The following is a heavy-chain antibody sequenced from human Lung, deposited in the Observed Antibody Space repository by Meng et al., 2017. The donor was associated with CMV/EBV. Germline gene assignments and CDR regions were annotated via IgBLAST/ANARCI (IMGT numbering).Heavy chain of an antibody. D-gene: IGHD6-19*01. J-gene: IGHJ4*02. CDR1: GFTFSSYA. CDR3: ADMGEWLAN. V-gene: IGHV3-30-3*01. CDR2: ISYDGSNK. Sequence: QVQLVESGGGVVQPGRSLTLSCAASGFTFSSYAMHWVRQAPGKGVEWVAVISYDGSNKYYADSVKGRFTISRDNSKNTLYLQMNSLRAEDTAVYYCADMGEWLANWGQGTLVTVYS.